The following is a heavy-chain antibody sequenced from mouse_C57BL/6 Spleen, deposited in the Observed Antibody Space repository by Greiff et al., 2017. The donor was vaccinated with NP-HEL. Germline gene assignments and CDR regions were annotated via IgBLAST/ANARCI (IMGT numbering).Heavy chain of an antibody. Sequence: QVQLQQPGAELVKPGASVKLSCKASGYTFTSYWMHWVKQRPGQGLEWIGMIHPNSGRTNYNEKFKSKATLTVDKSSSTAYMQLSSLTSEDSAVYYCASPLLYYFDYWGQGTTLTVSS. CDR1: GYTFTSYW. J-gene: IGHJ2*01. V-gene: IGHV1-64*01. CDR2: IHPNSGRT. CDR3: ASPLLYYFDY.